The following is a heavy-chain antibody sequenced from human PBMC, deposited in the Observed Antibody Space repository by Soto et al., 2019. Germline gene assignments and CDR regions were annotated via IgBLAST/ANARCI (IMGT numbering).Heavy chain of an antibody. J-gene: IGHJ6*02. V-gene: IGHV1-18*01. D-gene: IGHD2-21*02. CDR2: ISAYNGNT. CDR3: ARDRALRDNYYHCGMDV. CDR1: GYTFTSYG. Sequence: QVQLVQSGAEVKKPGASVKVSCKASGYTFTSYGISWVRQAPGQGLEWMGWISAYNGNTNDAQKLQGRVTMTTDAPKSTGKHDLRTLRPDDTAVYYRARDRALRDNYYHCGMDVRGQGTTVPVSS.